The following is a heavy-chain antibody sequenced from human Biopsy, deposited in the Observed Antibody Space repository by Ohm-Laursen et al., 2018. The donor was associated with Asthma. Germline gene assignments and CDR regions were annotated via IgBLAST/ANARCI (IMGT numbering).Heavy chain of an antibody. J-gene: IGHJ4*02. CDR1: YGSITSGGYY. CDR3: ARAQDYYDSRGYYRSFDC. V-gene: IGHV4-31*03. Sequence: TLSLTCTVSYGSITSGGYYWTWIRQHPGKGLEWIGFIYYSGSTYYNPSLKSRVSISIDTSKNQLSLKLSSVTAADTAVYYCARAQDYYDSRGYYRSFDCWGQGTLVTVSS. D-gene: IGHD3-22*01. CDR2: IYYSGST.